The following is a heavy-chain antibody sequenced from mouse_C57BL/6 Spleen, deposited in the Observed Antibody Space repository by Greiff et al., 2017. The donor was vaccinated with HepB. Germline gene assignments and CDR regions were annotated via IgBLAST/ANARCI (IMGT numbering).Heavy chain of an antibody. J-gene: IGHJ3*01. V-gene: IGHV1-42*01. D-gene: IGHD1-1*01. CDR3: ANYYGSSYFAY. Sequence: VQLQQSGPELVKPGASVKISCKASGYSFTGYYMNWVKQSPEKSLEWIGEINPSTGGTTYNQKFKAKATLTVDKSSSTAYMQLKSLTSEDSAVYYCANYYGSSYFAYWGQGTLVTVSA. CDR1: GYSFTGYY. CDR2: INPSTGGT.